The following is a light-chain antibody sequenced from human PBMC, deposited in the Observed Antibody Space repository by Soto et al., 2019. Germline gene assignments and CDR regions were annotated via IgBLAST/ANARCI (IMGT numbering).Light chain of an antibody. J-gene: IGLJ2*01. CDR1: SSDVGGYNY. CDR2: EVS. CDR3: CSYAGGNTLI. Sequence: QSALTQPPSASGSPGQSVTISCTGTSSDVGGYNYVSWYQQHPGKAPKLMIYEVSKRPSGVPDRFSGSKSDNTASLTVSGLQAEDEADYDCCSYAGGNTLIFGGGTKLTVL. V-gene: IGLV2-8*01.